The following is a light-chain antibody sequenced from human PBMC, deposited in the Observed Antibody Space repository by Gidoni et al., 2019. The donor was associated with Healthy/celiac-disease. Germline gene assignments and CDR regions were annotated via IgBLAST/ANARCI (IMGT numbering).Light chain of an antibody. V-gene: IGKV1-33*01. Sequence: DIQITPSPSSLSASVGDIVTITCQASQDIRNHLNWYQQKPGKDPKLVIYDASNLETGVPSRVSGSRSGTDFTFTISSLQTEDLAKEHCQQYDTLPYTFGQGTKLEIK. CDR2: DAS. J-gene: IGKJ2*01. CDR1: QDIRNH. CDR3: QQYDTLPYT.